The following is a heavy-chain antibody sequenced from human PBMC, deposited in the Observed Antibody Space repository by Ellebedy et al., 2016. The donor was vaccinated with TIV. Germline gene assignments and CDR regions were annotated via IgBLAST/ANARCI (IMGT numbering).Heavy chain of an antibody. CDR2: ISSSGSTI. J-gene: IGHJ3*02. CDR3: AREAIAVNAFDI. D-gene: IGHD6-19*01. V-gene: IGHV3-11*04. Sequence: GESLKISXAASGFTFSDYYMSWIRQAPGKGLEWVSYISSSGSTIYYADSVKGRFTISRDNSKNTLYLQMNSLRAEDTAVYYCAREAIAVNAFDIWGQGTMVTVSS. CDR1: GFTFSDYY.